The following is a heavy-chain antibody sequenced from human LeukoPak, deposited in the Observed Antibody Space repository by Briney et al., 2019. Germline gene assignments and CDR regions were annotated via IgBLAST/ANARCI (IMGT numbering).Heavy chain of an antibody. CDR1: VVSGRSVGYY. Sequence: PSQTLSPTSSMSVVSGRSVGYYGRWISQHPGKGLEWIGYIYYSGSTYYNPSLKSRVTISVDTSKNQFSLKLSSVTAADTAVYYCARTSYDFWSGYYAYWGQGTLVTDSP. CDR2: IYYSGST. CDR3: ARTSYDFWSGYYAY. D-gene: IGHD3-3*01. V-gene: IGHV4-31*03. J-gene: IGHJ4*02.